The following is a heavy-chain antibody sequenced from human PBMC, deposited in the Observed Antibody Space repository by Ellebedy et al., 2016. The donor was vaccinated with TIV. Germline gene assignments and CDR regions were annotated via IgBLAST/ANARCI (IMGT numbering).Heavy chain of an antibody. CDR3: TRGYSSGSYSWASDY. J-gene: IGHJ4*02. V-gene: IGHV3-21*01. D-gene: IGHD1-26*01. CDR2: ISSGGSSK. CDR1: GFNFSSYS. Sequence: GESLKISCEASGFNFSSYSMNWVRQAPGKGLEWVSSISSGGSSKYYADSVKGRFTIPRDNAKNSLSLQLDSLRADETAVYYCTRGYSSGSYSWASDYWGRGTLVTVSS.